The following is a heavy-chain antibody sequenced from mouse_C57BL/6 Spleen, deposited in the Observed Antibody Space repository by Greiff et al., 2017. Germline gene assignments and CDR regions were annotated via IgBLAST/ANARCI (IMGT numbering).Heavy chain of an antibody. J-gene: IGHJ3*01. CDR3: TGGPHYYGSSYAWFAY. CDR1: GFTFSNYW. Sequence: EVKLQESGGGLVQPGGSMKLSCVASGFTFSNYWMNWVRQSPEKGLEWVAQIRLKSDNYATHYAESVKGRFTISRDDSKSSVYLQMNNLRAEDTGIYYCTGGPHYYGSSYAWFAYWGQGTLVTVSA. D-gene: IGHD1-1*01. V-gene: IGHV6-3*01. CDR2: IRLKSDNYAT.